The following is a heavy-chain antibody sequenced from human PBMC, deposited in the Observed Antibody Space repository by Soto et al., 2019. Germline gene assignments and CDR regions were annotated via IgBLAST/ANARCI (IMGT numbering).Heavy chain of an antibody. CDR1: GYSFTSYW. CDR3: ARALNLGYCISTNCSTDYGMDV. CDR2: IYPGDSDT. V-gene: IGHV5-51*01. D-gene: IGHD2-2*02. J-gene: IGHJ6*02. Sequence: PGESLKISCKGSGYSFTSYWIGWVRQMPGKGLEWMGIIYPGDSDTRYSPSFQGQVTISADKSISTAYLQWSSLKASDTAMYYCARALNLGYCISTNCSTDYGMDVWGQGTTVTISS.